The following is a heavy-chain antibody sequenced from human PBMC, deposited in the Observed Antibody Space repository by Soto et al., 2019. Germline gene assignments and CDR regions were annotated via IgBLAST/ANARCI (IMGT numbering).Heavy chain of an antibody. D-gene: IGHD6-6*01. CDR1: DFTFSGYW. CDR2: INGDGSDT. Sequence: RGSLRLSCAASDFTFSGYWMHWVRQAPGKGLVWVSRINGDGSDTTYADSVKGRFTVSRDNAKKTLYLQMDGLITDDTAIYYCARSRNAFDIWGQGTMVTVSS. CDR3: ARSRNAFDI. V-gene: IGHV3-74*01. J-gene: IGHJ3*02.